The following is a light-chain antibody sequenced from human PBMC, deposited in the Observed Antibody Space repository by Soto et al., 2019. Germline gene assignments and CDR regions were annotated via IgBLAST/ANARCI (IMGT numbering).Light chain of an antibody. V-gene: IGKV1-5*01. CDR2: HAS. J-gene: IGKJ1*01. Sequence: DIQLTQSPSTLPASVGDRVTITCRASQSISNWLAWYHQKPGTAPKLLIYHASTLESGVPSRFSGSGSGTDFTLTIRGMPPADLAIYYCHQYMSYSFGQATKVDI. CDR1: QSISNW. CDR3: HQYMSYS.